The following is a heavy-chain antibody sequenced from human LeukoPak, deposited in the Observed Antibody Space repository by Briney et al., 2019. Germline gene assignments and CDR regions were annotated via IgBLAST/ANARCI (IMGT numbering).Heavy chain of an antibody. D-gene: IGHD6-19*01. J-gene: IGHJ5*02. Sequence: SETLSLTCGVSGYSITSDCYWGWIRQPPGKGLEWIGSIYHSGSTCYNPSLQSRVTISVDTSKNQFSLKLKSVTAADTAVYYCARNCTSMAGICNWFDPWGQGTLVTVSS. CDR3: ARNCTSMAGICNWFDP. CDR1: GYSITSDCY. CDR2: IYHSGST. V-gene: IGHV4-38-2*01.